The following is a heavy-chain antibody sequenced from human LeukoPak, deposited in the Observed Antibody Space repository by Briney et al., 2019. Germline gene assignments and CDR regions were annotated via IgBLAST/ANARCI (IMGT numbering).Heavy chain of an antibody. Sequence: SETLSLTCTVSGDSISDYYWSWIRQPPGKGLEWIGYIHYSGSTNYSPSLKGRVTISVDTSKRQFSLNLTSVTAADTAVYYCARLDPPFYSDSRGFDYWGQGTPVTVSS. D-gene: IGHD3-22*01. CDR3: ARLDPPFYSDSRGFDY. CDR2: IHYSGST. CDR1: GDSISDYY. J-gene: IGHJ4*02. V-gene: IGHV4-59*08.